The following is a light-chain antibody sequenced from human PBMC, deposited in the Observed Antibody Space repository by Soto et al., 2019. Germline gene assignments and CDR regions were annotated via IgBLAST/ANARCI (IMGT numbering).Light chain of an antibody. CDR2: AAA. J-gene: IGKJ1*01. CDR1: QSISSY. V-gene: IGKV1-39*01. CDR3: QQSYSTPT. Sequence: DIQMTQSPSSLSASVGDRVTITCRASQSISSYLNWYQQKPGKAPKLLIYAAASLQSGVPSRFSGSGSGTDFSRTISSLQPEDVATYYCQQSYSTPTFGQGTKVEIK.